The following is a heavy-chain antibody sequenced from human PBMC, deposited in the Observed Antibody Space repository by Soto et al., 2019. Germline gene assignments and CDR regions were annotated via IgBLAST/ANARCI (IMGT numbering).Heavy chain of an antibody. CDR1: GFTFSSYS. V-gene: IGHV3-21*01. CDR3: ARDLERSQYGDYVRESYYY. J-gene: IGHJ4*02. CDR2: ISSSSGYI. D-gene: IGHD4-17*01. Sequence: GGSLRLSCAASGFTFSSYSMNWVRQAPGKGLEWVSSISSSSGYIYYADSVKGRFTISRDNAKNSLYLQMNSLRAEDTAVYYCARDLERSQYGDYVRESYYYWGQGALVTAPQ.